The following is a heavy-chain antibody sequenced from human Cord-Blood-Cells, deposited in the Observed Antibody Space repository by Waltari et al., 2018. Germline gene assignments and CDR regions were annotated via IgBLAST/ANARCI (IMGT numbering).Heavy chain of an antibody. CDR1: GFTFSSYG. CDR2: IWYDGSNK. D-gene: IGHD3-16*01. J-gene: IGHJ3*02. V-gene: IGHV3-33*01. CDR3: ARDFRGAFDI. Sequence: QVQLVESGGGVVQPGRSLRLSCAASGFTFSSYGMHWVRQAPGKGLEWVAVIWYDGSNKYYADSVKGRLTISRDNSKNTLDLQMNSLRAEDTAVYYCARDFRGAFDIWGQGTMVTVSS.